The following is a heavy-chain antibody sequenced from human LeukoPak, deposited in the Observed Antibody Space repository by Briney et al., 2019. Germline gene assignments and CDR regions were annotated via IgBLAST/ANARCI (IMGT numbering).Heavy chain of an antibody. J-gene: IGHJ4*02. CDR2: INPSLST. V-gene: IGHV4-34*01. D-gene: IGHD5-24*01. Sequence: TLSLTCAVYGGSFSGYYWTWIRQPPGKGLEWIGEINPSLSTTYNPSLKSRVTISVDTSKNQFSLKLSSVTAADTAVFYCARGQGRDGYNGILEYWGQGALVTVSS. CDR1: GGSFSGYY. CDR3: ARGQGRDGYNGILEY.